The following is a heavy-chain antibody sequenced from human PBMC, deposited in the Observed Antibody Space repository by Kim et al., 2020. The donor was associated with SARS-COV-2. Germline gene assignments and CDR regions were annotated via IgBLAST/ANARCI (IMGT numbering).Heavy chain of an antibody. Sequence: AESLKGRFTIARDNAKNSLYLQMNSLRAEDTAVYSFARDPTPIPRYYFDYWGQGTLVTVSS. V-gene: IGHV3-11*06. CDR3: ARDPTPIPRYYFDY. D-gene: IGHD2-15*01. J-gene: IGHJ4*02.